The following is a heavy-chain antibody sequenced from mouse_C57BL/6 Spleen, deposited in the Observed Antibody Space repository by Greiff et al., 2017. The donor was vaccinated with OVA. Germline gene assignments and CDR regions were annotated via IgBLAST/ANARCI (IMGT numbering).Heavy chain of an antibody. Sequence: QVQLQQSGPELVKPGASVKISCKASGYSFTSYYIHWVKQRPGQGLEWIGWIYPGSGNTKYNEKFKGKATLTADTSSSTAYMQLSSRTSEDSAVYYCARNDYDDLYYAMDYWGQGTSVTVSS. CDR1: GYSFTSYY. CDR2: IYPGSGNT. J-gene: IGHJ4*01. V-gene: IGHV1-66*01. D-gene: IGHD2-4*01. CDR3: ARNDYDDLYYAMDY.